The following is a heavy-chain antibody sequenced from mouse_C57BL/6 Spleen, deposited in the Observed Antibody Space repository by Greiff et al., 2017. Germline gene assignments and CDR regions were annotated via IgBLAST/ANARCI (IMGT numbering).Heavy chain of an antibody. J-gene: IGHJ4*01. CDR3: ARWGYDDAMDY. CDR2: IDPSDSET. CDR1: GYTFTSYW. D-gene: IGHD2-14*01. Sequence: QVQLQQPEAELVRPGSSVKLSCKASGYTFTSYWMHWVKQRPIQGLEWIGNIDPSDSETHYNQKFKDKATLTVDKSSSTAYMQLSSLTSEDSAVYYCARWGYDDAMDYWGQGTSVTVSS. V-gene: IGHV1-52*01.